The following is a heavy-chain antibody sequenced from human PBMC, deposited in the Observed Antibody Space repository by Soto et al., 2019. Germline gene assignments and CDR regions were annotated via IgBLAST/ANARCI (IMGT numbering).Heavy chain of an antibody. J-gene: IGHJ4*02. CDR2: MNPNSGNT. CDR3: ARGLWGSGWYSDFDY. D-gene: IGHD6-19*01. Sequence: ASVKVSCKASGYTFTSYDINWVRQATGQGLEWMGWMNPNSGNTGYAQKFQGRVTMTRNTSISTAYMELSSLRFEDTAVYYCARGLWGSGWYSDFDYWGQGTLVTVSS. V-gene: IGHV1-8*01. CDR1: GYTFTSYD.